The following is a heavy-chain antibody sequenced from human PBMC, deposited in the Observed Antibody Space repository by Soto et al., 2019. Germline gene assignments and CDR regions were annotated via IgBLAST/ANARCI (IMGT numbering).Heavy chain of an antibody. CDR2: IYYSGST. CDR1: GGSISSGDYY. D-gene: IGHD3-22*01. CDR3: ARTNYHYYDSSGNRGVFFDY. J-gene: IGHJ4*02. V-gene: IGHV4-30-4*01. Sequence: QVQLQESGPGLVKPSQTLSLTCTVSGGSISSGDYYWSWIRQPPGKGLEWIGYIYYSGSTYYNPSLKSRVTISVDTSKNQFSLKLSSVTAADTAVYYCARTNYHYYDSSGNRGVFFDYWGQGTLVTVSS.